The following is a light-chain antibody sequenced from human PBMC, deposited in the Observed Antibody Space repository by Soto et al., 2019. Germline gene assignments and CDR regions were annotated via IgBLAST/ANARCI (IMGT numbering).Light chain of an antibody. CDR3: QQYDNLPRNT. Sequence: DIQMTQSPSSLSASVGDRVTITCQASQDISKYLNWYQHKPGKAPKLLIYDTSTLETGVPSSFSGSGSGTHFTFTISSLQPENTAIYYCQQYDNLPRNTLGQGTKLEIK. CDR2: DTS. V-gene: IGKV1-33*01. J-gene: IGKJ2*01. CDR1: QDISKY.